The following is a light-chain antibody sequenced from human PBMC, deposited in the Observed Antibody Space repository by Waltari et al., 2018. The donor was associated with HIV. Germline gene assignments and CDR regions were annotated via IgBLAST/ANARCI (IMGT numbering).Light chain of an antibody. V-gene: IGLV1-44*01. CDR2: SNN. CDR3: AAWDESLNAWV. J-gene: IGLJ3*02. Sequence: QSVLPQPPSASGTPGQRVTISWSGSRSNIGSNDVNWYQQVPGTAPKFLMYSNNKRPSGVPYRSSGSKSGTSASLAISGLQSDDEADYYCAAWDESLNAWVFGGGTRLTVL. CDR1: RSNIGSND.